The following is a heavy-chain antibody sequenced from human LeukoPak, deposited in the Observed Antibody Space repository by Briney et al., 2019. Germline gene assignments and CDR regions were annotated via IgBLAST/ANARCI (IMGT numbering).Heavy chain of an antibody. CDR2: ISFDGSIK. D-gene: IGHD4-11*01. CDR3: AKERSNASPQPSDY. CDR1: GFTFSSYG. J-gene: IGHJ4*02. V-gene: IGHV3-30*18. Sequence: GGSLRLSCADSGFTFSSYGMHWVRQAPGKGLEWVAIISFDGSIKYNADSVKGRFTISRDNSKSTLYLQMNSLRAEDTALYYCAKERSNASPQPSDYWGKGTLVTVSS.